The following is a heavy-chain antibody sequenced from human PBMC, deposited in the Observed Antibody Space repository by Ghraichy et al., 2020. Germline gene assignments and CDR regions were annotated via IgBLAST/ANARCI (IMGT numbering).Heavy chain of an antibody. V-gene: IGHV4-59*13. J-gene: IGHJ5*02. D-gene: IGHD6-19*01. CDR1: GGSISSYY. Sequence: SETLSLTCTVSGGSISSYYRSWIRQPPGKGLEWIGYIYYTGITNYNPSHENGRTISVDTSKNQFSLRLISVTAADTAVYYCARETWYISDTNWFDPWGQGTLVTVSS. CDR2: IYYTGIT. CDR3: ARETWYISDTNWFDP.